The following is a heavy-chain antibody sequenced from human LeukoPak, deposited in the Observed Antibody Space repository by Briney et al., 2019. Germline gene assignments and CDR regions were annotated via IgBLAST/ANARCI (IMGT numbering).Heavy chain of an antibody. Sequence: GGSLRLSCAASGFTFSSYAMHWVRQAPGKGLGWVAVISYDGSNKYYADSVKGRFTISRDNSKNTLYLQMNSLGAEDTAVYYCARGREDTAWSPPDYWGQGTLVTVSS. CDR2: ISYDGSNK. CDR3: ARGREDTAWSPPDY. D-gene: IGHD5-18*01. V-gene: IGHV3-30-3*01. CDR1: GFTFSSYA. J-gene: IGHJ4*02.